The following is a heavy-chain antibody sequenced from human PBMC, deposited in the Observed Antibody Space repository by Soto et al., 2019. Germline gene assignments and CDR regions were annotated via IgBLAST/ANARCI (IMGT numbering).Heavy chain of an antibody. D-gene: IGHD6-19*01. CDR1: GFTFSSYW. Sequence: GGSLRLSCAASGFTFSSYWMHWVRQAPGKGLVWVSRINSDGSSTSYADSVKGRFTISRDNAKNTLYLQMNSLRAEDTTVYYWARGGIAVAGLPPPKYSYYKRNVGGKGP. V-gene: IGHV3-74*01. CDR2: INSDGSST. J-gene: IGHJ6*03. CDR3: ARGGIAVAGLPPPKYSYYKRNV.